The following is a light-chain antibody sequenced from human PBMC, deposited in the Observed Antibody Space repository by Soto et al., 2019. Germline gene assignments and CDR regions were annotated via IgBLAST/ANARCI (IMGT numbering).Light chain of an antibody. J-gene: IGKJ5*01. Sequence: DIQMTQSPSSLSASEGDRVTITCRASQTIDNFLNWYQHKPGKAPNLLISAASSLQSGVPSRFSGSGSGTDSTLTISSLQAGDSTNYCCQQNFSPPPTFGQGTRLEIK. CDR1: QTIDNF. CDR2: AAS. CDR3: QQNFSPPPT. V-gene: IGKV1-39*01.